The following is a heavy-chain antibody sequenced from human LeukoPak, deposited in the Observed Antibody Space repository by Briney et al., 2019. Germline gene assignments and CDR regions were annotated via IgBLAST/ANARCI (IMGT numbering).Heavy chain of an antibody. CDR3: AKATYSGSIYYYYMDV. J-gene: IGHJ6*03. CDR2: ISGSGGST. D-gene: IGHD3-10*01. Sequence: GGSLRLSCAASGFTFSSYAMSWVRKAPGKGLEWVSAISGSGGSTYYADSVKGRFTISRDNSKNTLYLQMNSLRAEDTAVYYCAKATYSGSIYYYYMDVWGKGTTVTVSS. CDR1: GFTFSSYA. V-gene: IGHV3-23*01.